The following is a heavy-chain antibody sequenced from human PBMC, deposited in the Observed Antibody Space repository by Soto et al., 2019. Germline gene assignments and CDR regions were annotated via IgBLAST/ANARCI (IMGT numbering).Heavy chain of an antibody. Sequence: GGSLRLSCAASGFTFSSYWMSWVRQAPGKGLEWVANIKQDGSEKYYVDSVKGRFTISRDNAKNSLYLQMNSLRAEDTAVYYCARDGVYDLEETNWFDPWGQGTLVTVSS. D-gene: IGHD3-3*01. CDR1: GFTFSSYW. CDR3: ARDGVYDLEETNWFDP. CDR2: IKQDGSEK. J-gene: IGHJ5*02. V-gene: IGHV3-7*05.